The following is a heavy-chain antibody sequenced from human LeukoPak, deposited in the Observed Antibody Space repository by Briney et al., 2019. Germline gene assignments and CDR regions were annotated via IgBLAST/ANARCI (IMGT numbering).Heavy chain of an antibody. J-gene: IGHJ4*02. CDR1: GFTFSSYS. D-gene: IGHD3-10*01. V-gene: IGHV3-21*01. Sequence: GGSLRLSCAASGFTFSSYSMNWVRQAPGKGLEWVSSISSSSSYIYYADSVKGRFTISRDNAKNSLYLQMNSLRAEDTAVYYCARDFHYYGSGSYSDYLGQGTLVTVSS. CDR3: ARDFHYYGSGSYSDY. CDR2: ISSSSSYI.